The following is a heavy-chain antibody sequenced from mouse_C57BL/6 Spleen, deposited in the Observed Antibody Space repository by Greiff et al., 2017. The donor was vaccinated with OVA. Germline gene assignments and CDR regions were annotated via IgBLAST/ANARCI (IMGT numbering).Heavy chain of an antibody. CDR1: GFTFSDYG. Sequence: EVQGVESGGGLVKPGGSLKLSCAASGFTFSDYGMHWVRQAPEKGLEWVAYISSGSSTIYYADTVKGRFTISRDNAKNTLFLQMTSLRSEDTAMYYCAREDYYGSSFFDYWGQGTTRTVSS. CDR2: ISSGSSTI. CDR3: AREDYYGSSFFDY. J-gene: IGHJ2*01. D-gene: IGHD1-1*01. V-gene: IGHV5-17*01.